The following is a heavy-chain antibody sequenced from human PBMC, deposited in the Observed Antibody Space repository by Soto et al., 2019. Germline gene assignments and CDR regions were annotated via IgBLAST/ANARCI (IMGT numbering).Heavy chain of an antibody. CDR3: ARGGYYAPRDV. J-gene: IGHJ6*02. D-gene: IGHD2-15*01. CDR1: GGSFSVYY. CDR2: INVRGIT. V-gene: IGHV4-34*01. Sequence: SETLSLTCSVSGGSFSVYYWSWVRQSPERGLEWIAEINVRGITNYNPSLKSRVLMSVDTSKQQFPLNLTAVTAADAAVYYCARGGYYAPRDVWGQGTRVTVSS.